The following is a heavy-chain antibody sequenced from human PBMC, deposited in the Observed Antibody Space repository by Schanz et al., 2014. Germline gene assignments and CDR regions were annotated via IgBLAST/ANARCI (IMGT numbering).Heavy chain of an antibody. D-gene: IGHD6-13*01. Sequence: PGGSLRLSCAASGFTFSSYAMSWVRQAPGKGLEWVSAISGSGGSTYYADSVKGRFTISRDNSKNTLYLQMNSLRAGDAAVYYCARGLIAAAGGAFDYWGQGTLVAGSA. J-gene: IGHJ4*02. CDR3: ARGLIAAAGGAFDY. V-gene: IGHV3-23*01. CDR2: ISGSGGST. CDR1: GFTFSSYA.